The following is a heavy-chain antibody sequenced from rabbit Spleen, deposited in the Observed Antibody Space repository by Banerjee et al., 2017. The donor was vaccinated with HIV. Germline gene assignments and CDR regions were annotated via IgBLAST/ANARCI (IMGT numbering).Heavy chain of an antibody. D-gene: IGHD4-1*01. CDR2: IEGGSSSFT. Sequence: QSLEESGGDLVKPGASLTLTCTASGFSFIAVYYMCWVRQAPGKGLEWIACIEGGSSSFTYFASWAKGRFTISKTSSTTVTVQMTSLTAADTATYFCARDLDGVIGWNCGWWGPVTLFTVS. CDR3: ARDLDGVIGWNCGW. J-gene: IGHJ4*01. CDR1: GFSFIAVYY. V-gene: IGHV1S40*01.